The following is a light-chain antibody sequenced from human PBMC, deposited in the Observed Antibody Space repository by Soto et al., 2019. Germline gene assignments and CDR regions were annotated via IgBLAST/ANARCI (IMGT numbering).Light chain of an antibody. CDR1: QNLSRN. V-gene: IGKV3-15*01. J-gene: IGKJ2*01. CDR3: QHYDNWPHT. Sequence: EIVLTQSPGTLSLSLGERATLSCRASQNLSRNLAWYQQQPGQAPRLLIYGASTRATGIPARFSGSGSGTDFTLTISSLQSEDFAVYYCQHYDNWPHTFGQGTKLEIK. CDR2: GAS.